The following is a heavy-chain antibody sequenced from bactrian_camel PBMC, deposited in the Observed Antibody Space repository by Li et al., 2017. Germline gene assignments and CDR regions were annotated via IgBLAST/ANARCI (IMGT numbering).Heavy chain of an antibody. Sequence: HVQLVESGGALVQPGGSLRLSCAASDLTFSNYYMTWVRQAPGKGLEWVSGINKDGSNTNYADSMKGRFTISRDNAKNTLYLQMNSLKTEDTAVYYCARDLSEVGSWYVWGYWGQGTQVTVS. CDR3: ARDLSEVGSWYVWGY. D-gene: IGHD6*01. J-gene: IGHJ6*01. CDR1: DLTFSNYY. CDR2: INKDGSNT. V-gene: IGHV3-2*01.